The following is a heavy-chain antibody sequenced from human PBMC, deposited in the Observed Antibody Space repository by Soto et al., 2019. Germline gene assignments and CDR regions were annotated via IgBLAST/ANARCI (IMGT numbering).Heavy chain of an antibody. D-gene: IGHD1-26*01. CDR2: ISWDGGST. Sequence: GSLLRSCSASGFTFDDYTMHWVRQAAGKGLEWVSLISWDGGSTYYADSVKGRFTISRDNIKNSLYLQMNSLRTEDTDLYYCAKDAQRWELLSHYFDYWGQGTLVNVSS. CDR1: GFTFDDYT. V-gene: IGHV3-43*01. CDR3: AKDAQRWELLSHYFDY. J-gene: IGHJ4*02.